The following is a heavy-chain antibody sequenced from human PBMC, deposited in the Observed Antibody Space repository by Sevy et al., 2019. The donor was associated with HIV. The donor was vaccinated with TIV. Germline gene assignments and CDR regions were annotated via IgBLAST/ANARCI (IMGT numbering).Heavy chain of an antibody. Sequence: GESLKISCKGSGYSFTSYWIGWARQMPGKGLEWMGIIYPGDSDTRYSPSFQGQVTISADKSICTAYLQWSSRKASDTAMCYCGCCMFTSSSWGFDIWGQGTMGTVSS. V-gene: IGHV5-51*01. CDR1: GYSFTSYW. D-gene: IGHD6-6*01. CDR3: GCCMFTSSSWGFDI. J-gene: IGHJ3*02. CDR2: IYPGDSDT.